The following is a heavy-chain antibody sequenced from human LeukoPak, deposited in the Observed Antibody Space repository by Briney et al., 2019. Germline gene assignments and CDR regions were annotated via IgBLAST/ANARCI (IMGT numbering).Heavy chain of an antibody. CDR1: GGSFSGYY. D-gene: IGHD3-16*01. Sequence: SETLSLTCAVYGGSFSGYYWSWIRQPPGKGLEWIGEINHSGSTNYNPSLKSRVTISVDTSKNQFSLKLSSVTAADTAVYYCARALRLGEFPPEYYYGMDVWGKGTTVTVSS. CDR2: INHSGST. V-gene: IGHV4-34*01. J-gene: IGHJ6*04. CDR3: ARALRLGEFPPEYYYGMDV.